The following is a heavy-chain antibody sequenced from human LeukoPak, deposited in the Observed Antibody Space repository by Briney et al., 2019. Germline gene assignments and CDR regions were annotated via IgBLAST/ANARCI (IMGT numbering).Heavy chain of an antibody. V-gene: IGHV1-2*02. Sequence: GASVKVSFKPSGNSFYDFYIHWVRQAPGQGLEWMGWIDPNSGGRNYAQKFQGRVTMTRDTSTSTAYMVLSSLTSDDTAVYYCARGGCSGGSCYSSWFDPWGQGTLVSVSS. CDR2: IDPNSGGR. CDR3: ARGGCSGGSCYSSWFDP. J-gene: IGHJ5*02. D-gene: IGHD2-15*01. CDR1: GNSFYDFY.